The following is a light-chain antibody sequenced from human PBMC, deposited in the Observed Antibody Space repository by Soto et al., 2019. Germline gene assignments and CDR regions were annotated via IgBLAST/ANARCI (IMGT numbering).Light chain of an antibody. J-gene: IGLJ2*01. Sequence: SYELTQPPSVSVSPGQTASITCSGDKLGDKYACWYQQKPGQSPVLVIYQDSKRPSGIPERFSGSNSGNTATLTISGTQAMDEADYYGQAWDCSTVVFGGGTKPTVL. CDR2: QDS. CDR3: QAWDCSTVV. CDR1: KLGDKY. V-gene: IGLV3-1*01.